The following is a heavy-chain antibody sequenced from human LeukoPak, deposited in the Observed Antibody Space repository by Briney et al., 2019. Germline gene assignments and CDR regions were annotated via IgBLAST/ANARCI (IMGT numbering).Heavy chain of an antibody. Sequence: GRSLRLSCAASGFAFSSYGMHWVRQAPGKGLEWVAVIWYDGSNKYYADSVKGRFTISRDNSKNTLYLQMNSLRAEDTAVYYCAKDARAEYFDYWGQGTLVTVSS. D-gene: IGHD2/OR15-2a*01. CDR2: IWYDGSNK. CDR1: GFAFSSYG. CDR3: AKDARAEYFDY. V-gene: IGHV3-33*06. J-gene: IGHJ4*02.